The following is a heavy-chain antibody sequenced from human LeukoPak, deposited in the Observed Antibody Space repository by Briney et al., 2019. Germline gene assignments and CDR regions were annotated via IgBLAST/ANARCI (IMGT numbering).Heavy chain of an antibody. V-gene: IGHV4-30-4*01. D-gene: IGHD3-22*01. CDR2: IYYSGST. CDR1: GGSISSGDYY. CDR3: ARVVGYYDSSGYYYYYFDY. Sequence: SETLSLTCTVSGGSISSGDYYWSWIRQPPGTGLEWIGYIYYSGSTYYNPSLKSRVTISVDTSKNQFSLKLSSVTAADTAVYYCARVVGYYDSSGYYYYYFDYWGQGTLVTVSS. J-gene: IGHJ4*02.